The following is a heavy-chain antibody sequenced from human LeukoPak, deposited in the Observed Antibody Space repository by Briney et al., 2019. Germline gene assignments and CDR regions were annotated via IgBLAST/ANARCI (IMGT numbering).Heavy chain of an antibody. D-gene: IGHD6-6*01. Sequence: PSETLSLTCAVYGGSFSGYYWSWIRQPPGKGLEWIGEINHSGSTNYNPSLKSRVTISVDTSKNQFSLKLSSVTAADTAVYYCARDLGYSSSGWFDPWGQGTLVTVSS. J-gene: IGHJ5*02. CDR2: INHSGST. V-gene: IGHV4-34*01. CDR3: ARDLGYSSSGWFDP. CDR1: GGSFSGYY.